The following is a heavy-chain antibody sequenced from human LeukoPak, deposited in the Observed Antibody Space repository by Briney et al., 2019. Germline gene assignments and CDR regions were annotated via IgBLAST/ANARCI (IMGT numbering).Heavy chain of an antibody. J-gene: IGHJ4*02. D-gene: IGHD6-19*01. CDR3: VAVAGRPAGGGVYC. Sequence: GGSLRLSCAASGFTFRSYGMSWVRQAPGKGLEWVSALSGGDSATYYADSVKGRFTIFRDNSKNTLYLQMNSLRVEDTAVYYCVAVAGRPAGGGVYCWGQGTLVTVSS. CDR2: LSGGDSAT. CDR1: GFTFRSYG. V-gene: IGHV3-23*01.